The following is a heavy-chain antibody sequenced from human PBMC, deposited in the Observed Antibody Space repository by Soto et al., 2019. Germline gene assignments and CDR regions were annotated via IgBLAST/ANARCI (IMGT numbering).Heavy chain of an antibody. CDR1: VYTFTIDR. Sequence: PVKVSCKASVYTFTIDRSGRLLLAPGQGLEWMGWISAYNGNTNYAQKLQGRVAMTTDTSTSTAYMELRSLRSDDTAVYYCARGTGTTTWFDPWGQGTLVTVSS. J-gene: IGHJ5*02. CDR2: ISAYNGNT. CDR3: ARGTGTTTWFDP. D-gene: IGHD1-7*01. V-gene: IGHV1-18*01.